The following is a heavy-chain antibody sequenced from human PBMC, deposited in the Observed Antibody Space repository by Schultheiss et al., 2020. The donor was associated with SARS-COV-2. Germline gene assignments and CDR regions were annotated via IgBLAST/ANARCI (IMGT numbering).Heavy chain of an antibody. CDR3: ARVSKGWSYFDH. Sequence: SETLSLTCAVSGYSISSSNWWGWIRQPPGKGLEWIGEVSESGSTSYNPSLKSRVTISVDKSKNQFSLRLRSATAADTAVYYCARVSKGWSYFDHWGQGALVTVSS. CDR1: GYSISSSNW. D-gene: IGHD6-19*01. CDR2: VSESGST. V-gene: IGHV4-28*03. J-gene: IGHJ4*02.